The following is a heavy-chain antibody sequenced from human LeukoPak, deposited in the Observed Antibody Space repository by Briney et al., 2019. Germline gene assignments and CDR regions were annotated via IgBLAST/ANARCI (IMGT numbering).Heavy chain of an antibody. CDR2: ISTSGTII. CDR3: ARDWNAAGTSQGDY. V-gene: IGHV3-48*03. J-gene: IGHJ4*02. Sequence: PGGSLRLSCAASGFTLSGYEMNWVRQAPGKGLEWVSYISTSGTIIYYADSVKGRFTVSRDNAKNSLYLQMNSLRAEDTAVYYCARDWNAAGTSQGDYWGQGTLVTVSS. CDR1: GFTLSGYE. D-gene: IGHD6-13*01.